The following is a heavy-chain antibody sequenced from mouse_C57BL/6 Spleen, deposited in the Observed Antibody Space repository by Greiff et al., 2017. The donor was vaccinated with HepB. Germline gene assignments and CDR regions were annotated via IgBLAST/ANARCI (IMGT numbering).Heavy chain of an antibody. V-gene: IGHV1-69*01. D-gene: IGHD4-1*01. Sequence: VQLQQSGAELVMPGASVKLSCKASGYTFTSYWMHWVKQRPGQGLEWIGEIDPSDSYTNYNQKFKGKSTLTVDKSSSTAYMQLSSLTSEDSAVYYCARTGTDWYVDVWGTGTTVTVSS. J-gene: IGHJ1*03. CDR1: GYTFTSYW. CDR3: ARTGTDWYVDV. CDR2: IDPSDSYT.